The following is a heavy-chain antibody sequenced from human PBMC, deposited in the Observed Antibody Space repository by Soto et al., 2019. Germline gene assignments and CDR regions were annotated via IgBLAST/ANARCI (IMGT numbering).Heavy chain of an antibody. Sequence: PSQTLSLTCAVYGGSFSGYYWSWILQPPGKGLEWIGEINHSGSTDYNPSLKSRVTISVDTSKNQFSLKVNSMTAADTAVYYCARYRREAVAGYTLDNWGQGILVTVPQ. CDR1: GGSFSGYY. J-gene: IGHJ4*02. D-gene: IGHD6-13*01. V-gene: IGHV4-34*01. CDR2: INHSGST. CDR3: ARYRREAVAGYTLDN.